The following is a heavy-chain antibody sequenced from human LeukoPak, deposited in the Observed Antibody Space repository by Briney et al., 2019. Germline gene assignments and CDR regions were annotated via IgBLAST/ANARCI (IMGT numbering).Heavy chain of an antibody. Sequence: SVKVSCKASGGTFSSYAISWARQAPGQGLEWMGGIIPIFGTANYAQKFQGRVTITTDESTSTAYMELSSLRSEDTAVYYCARDKGGLEESPNWFDPWGQGTLVTVSS. CDR2: IIPIFGTA. CDR1: GGTFSSYA. J-gene: IGHJ5*02. CDR3: ARDKGGLEESPNWFDP. V-gene: IGHV1-69*05. D-gene: IGHD2-15*01.